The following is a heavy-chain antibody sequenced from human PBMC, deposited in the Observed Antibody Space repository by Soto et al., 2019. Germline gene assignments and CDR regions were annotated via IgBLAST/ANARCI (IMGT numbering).Heavy chain of an antibody. CDR2: ISYDGSNQ. Sequence: QVQLVESGGGVVQPGRSLRISCAASGFTFSTYTMHWVRQAPGKGLEWVALISYDGSNQYYADSVRGRFTISRDNSKNTVFLQMSSLRSEHTATYYCAEGGYGGVYSGGGHFDYWGQGTLVTVSS. CDR3: AEGGYGGVYSGGGHFDY. CDR1: GFTFSTYT. J-gene: IGHJ4*02. V-gene: IGHV3-30*03. D-gene: IGHD5-18*01.